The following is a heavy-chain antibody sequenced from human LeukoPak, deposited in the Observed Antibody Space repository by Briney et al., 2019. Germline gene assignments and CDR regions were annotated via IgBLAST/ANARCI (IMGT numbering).Heavy chain of an antibody. Sequence: SETLSLTCTVSGGSISSSSYYWGWLRQPPGKGLEWIGSIYYSGSTYYNPSLKSRVTISVDTSKNQFTLKLSSVTAADTAVYYCARLAYYYDSSGYSEGPYYFDYWGQGTLVTVSS. CDR2: IYYSGST. V-gene: IGHV4-39*01. CDR3: ARLAYYYDSSGYSEGPYYFDY. D-gene: IGHD3-22*01. J-gene: IGHJ4*02. CDR1: GGSISSSSYY.